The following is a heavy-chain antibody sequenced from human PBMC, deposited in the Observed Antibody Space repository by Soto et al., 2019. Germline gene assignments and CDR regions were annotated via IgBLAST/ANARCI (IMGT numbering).Heavy chain of an antibody. J-gene: IGHJ3*02. Sequence: EVQLLESGGGLVQPGGSLRLSCAASGFTFSNFAMNWVRHAPGKGLEWVSAISGSGGSTYYADSVKGRFTISRDNSKNTLYLQMNSLIAEDTAVYYCAKDPVVGTRRAFDTWGQGTMVTVSS. CDR3: AKDPVVGTRRAFDT. D-gene: IGHD1-26*01. V-gene: IGHV3-23*01. CDR1: GFTFSNFA. CDR2: ISGSGGST.